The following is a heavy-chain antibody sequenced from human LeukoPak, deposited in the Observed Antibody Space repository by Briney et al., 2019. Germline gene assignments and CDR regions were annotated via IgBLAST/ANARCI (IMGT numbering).Heavy chain of an antibody. V-gene: IGHV4-30-4*08. D-gene: IGHD3/OR15-3a*01. CDR2: IYYSGST. CDR3: ARGTGYYAHYFDY. Sequence: PSETLSLTCTVSGGSISSGGYYWSWIRQHPGKGLEWIGYIYYSGSTYYNPSLKSRVTISVDTSKNQFSLKLSSVTAADTAVYYCARGTGYYAHYFDYWGQGTLVTVSS. CDR1: GGSISSGGYY. J-gene: IGHJ4*02.